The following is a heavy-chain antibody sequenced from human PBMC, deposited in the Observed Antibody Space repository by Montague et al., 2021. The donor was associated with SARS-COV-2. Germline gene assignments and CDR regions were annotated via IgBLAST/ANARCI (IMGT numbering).Heavy chain of an antibody. J-gene: IGHJ4*02. CDR2: ISWDDDK. Sequence: PALSKPAQTLTLTCTVSGFSLSSSGVGVGWIRQPPGKALEWLALISWDDDKRYSPSLKSRLTITKDTSKNQVVLTMTNMDPVDTATYYCAHKGAMAGCVVDWGYWGQGTLVAVSS. CDR1: GFSLSSSGVG. D-gene: IGHD1-26*01. V-gene: IGHV2-5*02. CDR3: AHKGAMAGCVVDWGY.